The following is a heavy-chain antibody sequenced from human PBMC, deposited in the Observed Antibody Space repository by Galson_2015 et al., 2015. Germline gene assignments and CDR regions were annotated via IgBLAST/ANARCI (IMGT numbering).Heavy chain of an antibody. CDR1: GFTFSSYG. J-gene: IGHJ4*02. CDR2: IWYDGSNK. D-gene: IGHD4-17*01. CDR3: AREHYGDYVGLFDY. Sequence: SLRLSCAASGFTFSSYGMHWVRQAPGKGLEWVAVIWYDGSNKYYADSVKGRFTISRDNSKNTLYLQMNSLRAEDTAVYYCAREHYGDYVGLFDYWGQGTLVTVSS. V-gene: IGHV3-33*01.